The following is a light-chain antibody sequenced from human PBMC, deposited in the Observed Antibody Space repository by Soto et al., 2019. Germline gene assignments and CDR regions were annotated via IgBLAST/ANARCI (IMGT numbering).Light chain of an antibody. CDR1: QSISSW. V-gene: IGKV1-5*03. CDR3: QQYSSYS. J-gene: IGKJ1*01. CDR2: KAS. Sequence: DIQMTQSPSTLSASVGDRVTITCRVSQSISSWLAWYQQKPGKAPKLLIYKASSLESGVPSRFSGSGSGTEFTLTITSLQPDDFATYYCQQYSSYSFGQGTKVEIK.